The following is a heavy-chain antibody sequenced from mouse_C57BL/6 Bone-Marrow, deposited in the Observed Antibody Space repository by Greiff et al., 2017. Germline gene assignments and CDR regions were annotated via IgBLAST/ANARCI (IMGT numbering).Heavy chain of an antibody. CDR3: ARESSSGYSY. J-gene: IGHJ4*01. V-gene: IGHV1-18*01. CDR1: GYTFTDYN. D-gene: IGHD3-2*02. Sequence: VHVKQSGPELVKPGASVKIPCKASGYTFTDYNMDWVKQSHGKSLEWIGDINPNNGGTIYNQKFKGKATLTVDKSSSTAYMELRSLTSEDTAVYYCARESSSGYSYWGQGTSVTVSS. CDR2: INPNNGGT.